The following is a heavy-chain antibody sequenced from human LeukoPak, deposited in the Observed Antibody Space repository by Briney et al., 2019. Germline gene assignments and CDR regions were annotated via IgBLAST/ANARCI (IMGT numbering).Heavy chain of an antibody. CDR2: IYYSGST. CDR3: ARHMLIAGDYGDYVGAFDI. J-gene: IGHJ3*02. Sequence: PSETLSLTCTVSGGSISSYYWSWIRQPPGKGLEWIGYIYYSGSTNYNPSLKSRVTISVDTSKNQFSLKLSSVTAADTAVYYCARHMLIAGDYGDYVGAFDIWGQGTMITVSS. CDR1: GGSISSYY. D-gene: IGHD4-17*01. V-gene: IGHV4-59*08.